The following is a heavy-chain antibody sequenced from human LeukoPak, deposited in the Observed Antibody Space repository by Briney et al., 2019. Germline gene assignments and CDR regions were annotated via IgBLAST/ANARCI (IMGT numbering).Heavy chain of an antibody. Sequence: GESLKISCKGSGYSFTSYWIGWVRQMPGKGLEWMGIIYPGDSDTRYSPSFQGQVTISADKSISTAYLQWSSLKASDTAMYYCASSEWAAAGSLDVLGMDVWGQGTTVTVSS. CDR1: GYSFTSYW. CDR2: IYPGDSDT. J-gene: IGHJ6*02. D-gene: IGHD6-13*01. CDR3: ASSEWAAAGSLDVLGMDV. V-gene: IGHV5-51*01.